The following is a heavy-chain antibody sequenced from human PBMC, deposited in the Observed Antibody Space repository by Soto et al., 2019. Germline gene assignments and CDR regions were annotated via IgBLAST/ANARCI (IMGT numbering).Heavy chain of an antibody. V-gene: IGHV3-33*01. CDR2: IWYDGSNK. CDR3: ARDGGLYGDGHYFDY. CDR1: GFTFSSYG. D-gene: IGHD4-17*01. Sequence: GGSLRLSCAASGFTFSSYGMHWVRQAPGKGLEWVAVIWYDGSNKYYADSVKGRFTISRDNSKNTLYLQMNSLRAEDTAVYYCARDGGLYGDGHYFDYWGQGTLVTVSS. J-gene: IGHJ4*02.